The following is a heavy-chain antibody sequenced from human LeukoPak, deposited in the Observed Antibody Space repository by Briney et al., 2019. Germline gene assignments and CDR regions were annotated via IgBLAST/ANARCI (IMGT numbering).Heavy chain of an antibody. Sequence: SETLSLTCTVSGGSISSYYWSWIRQPPGQGLEWIGYIYYSGSTNYNPSLKSRVTISVDTSKNQFSLKLSSVTAADTAVYYCAREDIAVAGPFDYWGQGTLVTVSS. V-gene: IGHV4-59*01. J-gene: IGHJ4*02. CDR2: IYYSGST. D-gene: IGHD6-19*01. CDR1: GGSISSYY. CDR3: AREDIAVAGPFDY.